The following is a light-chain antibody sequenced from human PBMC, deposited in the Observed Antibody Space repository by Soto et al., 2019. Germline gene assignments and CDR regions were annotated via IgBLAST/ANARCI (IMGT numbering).Light chain of an antibody. V-gene: IGLV2-14*03. J-gene: IGLJ1*01. CDR3: SSYTSSSTYV. CDR1: ISDVGGYNY. Sequence: QSVLTRPASVSGSPGQSITISCTGTISDVGGYNYVSWYQQHPGKAPKLMIYDVSNRPSGVSNRFSGSKSGNTASLTISGLQAEDEADYYCSSYTSSSTYVFGTGTKVTVL. CDR2: DVS.